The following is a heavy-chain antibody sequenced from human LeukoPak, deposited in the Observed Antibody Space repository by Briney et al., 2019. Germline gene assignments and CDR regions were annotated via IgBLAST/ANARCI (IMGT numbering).Heavy chain of an antibody. J-gene: IGHJ3*02. CDR3: AREALEWSPPDI. CDR1: GFTFNDYA. V-gene: IGHV3-9*01. CDR2: IGWNSGSI. D-gene: IGHD3-3*01. Sequence: GGSLRLSCAASGFTFNDYAMHWVRQAPGKGLEWVSGIGWNSGSIGYADSVKGRFTISRDNSKNTLYLQMNNMRTEDTAVYYCAREALEWSPPDIWGQGTTVTVSS.